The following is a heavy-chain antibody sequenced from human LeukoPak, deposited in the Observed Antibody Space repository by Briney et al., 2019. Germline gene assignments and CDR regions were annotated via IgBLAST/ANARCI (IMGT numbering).Heavy chain of an antibody. CDR3: AKDVTRNLGYCEY. D-gene: IGHD2-15*01. Sequence: GGSLRLSCAASGFTFSSYGMHWVRQAPGKGLEWVAFIRYDGSNKYYADPVKGRFTISRDNSKNTLYLQMNSLRAEDTAVYYCAKDVTRNLGYCEYWGQGTLVTVSS. J-gene: IGHJ4*02. V-gene: IGHV3-30*02. CDR2: IRYDGSNK. CDR1: GFTFSSYG.